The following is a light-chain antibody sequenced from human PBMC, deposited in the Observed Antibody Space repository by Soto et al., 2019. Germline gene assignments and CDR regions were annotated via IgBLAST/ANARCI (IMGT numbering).Light chain of an antibody. CDR1: SGSVSTTYY. V-gene: IGLV8-61*01. J-gene: IGLJ2*01. CDR2: STN. CDR3: MVFMGCGLVV. Sequence: QAVVTQEPSFSVSPGGTVTLTCGLTSGSVSTTYYPSWYQQTPGQAPRTLIYSTNIRSSGVPDRFSGSILGNKAALTITGGQADDGSDYHRMVFMGCGLVVFGGGTKVTVL.